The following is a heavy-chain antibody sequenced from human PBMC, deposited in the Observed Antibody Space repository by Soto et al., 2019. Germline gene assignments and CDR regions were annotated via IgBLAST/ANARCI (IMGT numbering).Heavy chain of an antibody. CDR2: ISGSGGST. CDR3: ARDRGYNFHYYYGMDV. D-gene: IGHD5-12*01. J-gene: IGHJ6*02. Sequence: GGSLRLSCAASGFTFSSYAMSWVRQAPGKALEWVSAISGSGGSTYYADSVKGRFTISRDNSKNTLYLQMNSLRAEDTAVYYCARDRGYNFHYYYGMDVWGQGTTVTVSS. V-gene: IGHV3-23*01. CDR1: GFTFSSYA.